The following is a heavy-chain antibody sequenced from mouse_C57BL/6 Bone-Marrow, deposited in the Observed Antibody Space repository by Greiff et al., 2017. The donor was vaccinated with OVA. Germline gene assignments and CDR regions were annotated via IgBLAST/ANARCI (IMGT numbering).Heavy chain of an antibody. J-gene: IGHJ4*01. CDR2: ISSGSSTI. V-gene: IGHV5-17*01. Sequence: EVMLVESGGGLVKPGGSLKLSCAASGFTFSDYGMHWVRQAPEKGLEWVAYISSGSSTIYYADTVKGRFTISRDNAKSTLFLQMTSLRAEDTAMYYCAKIYDYDNAMDYWGQGTSVTVSS. CDR3: AKIYDYDNAMDY. CDR1: GFTFSDYG. D-gene: IGHD2-4*01.